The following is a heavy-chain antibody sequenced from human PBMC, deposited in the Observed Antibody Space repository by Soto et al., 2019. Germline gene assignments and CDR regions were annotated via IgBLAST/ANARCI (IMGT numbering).Heavy chain of an antibody. D-gene: IGHD2-8*01. Sequence: QVQLQQWGAGLLKPSETLSLTCAVYGGSFSGYYWSWIRQPPGKGLEWIGEVNHSGSTNYNPSLKSRVTISVDTSKNQFSLKLSSVTAADTAVYYCARGLSYCTNGVCLYFYYYYYMDVWGKGTTVTVSS. CDR2: VNHSGST. CDR1: GGSFSGYY. V-gene: IGHV4-34*01. J-gene: IGHJ6*03. CDR3: ARGLSYCTNGVCLYFYYYYYMDV.